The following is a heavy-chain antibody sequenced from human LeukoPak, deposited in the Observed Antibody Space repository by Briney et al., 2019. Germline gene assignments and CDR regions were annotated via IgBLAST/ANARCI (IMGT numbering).Heavy chain of an antibody. V-gene: IGHV1-18*01. J-gene: IGHJ4*02. Sequence: GESLKISCKGSGYSFTSYGISWVRQAPGQGLEWMGWISAYNGNTNYAQKLQGRVTMTTDTSTSTAYMELRSLRSDDPAVYYCARSMRGMGATTGDFDYWGQGTLVTVSS. D-gene: IGHD1-26*01. CDR3: ARSMRGMGATTGDFDY. CDR2: ISAYNGNT. CDR1: GYSFTSYG.